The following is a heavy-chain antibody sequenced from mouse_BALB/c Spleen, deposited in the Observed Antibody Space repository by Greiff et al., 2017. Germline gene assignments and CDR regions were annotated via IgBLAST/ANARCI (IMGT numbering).Heavy chain of an antibody. CDR2: IWGDGST. D-gene: IGHD1-1*01. Sequence: QVQLKQSGPGLVAPSQSLSITCTVSGFSLTGYGVNWVRQPPGKGLEWLGMIWGDGSTDYNSALKSRLSISKDNSKSQVFLKMNSLQTDDTARYYCARDHTTVVAPYAMDYWGQGTSVTVSS. J-gene: IGHJ4*01. CDR3: ARDHTTVVAPYAMDY. CDR1: GFSLTGYG. V-gene: IGHV2-6-7*01.